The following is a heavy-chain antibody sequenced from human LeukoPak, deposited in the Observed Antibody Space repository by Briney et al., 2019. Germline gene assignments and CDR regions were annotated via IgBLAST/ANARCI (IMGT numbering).Heavy chain of an antibody. CDR3: ARALGSPLDF. Sequence: GGSLRLSCAASGFTVSTNYMSWVRQAPGRGLEWVSVIYAGGTTYYADSVRGRFTISRDNAKNTLYLQMNSLRAEDTAVYYCARALGSPLDFWGQGTLVTVSS. J-gene: IGHJ4*02. D-gene: IGHD1-26*01. CDR1: GFTVSTNY. V-gene: IGHV3-53*01. CDR2: IYAGGTT.